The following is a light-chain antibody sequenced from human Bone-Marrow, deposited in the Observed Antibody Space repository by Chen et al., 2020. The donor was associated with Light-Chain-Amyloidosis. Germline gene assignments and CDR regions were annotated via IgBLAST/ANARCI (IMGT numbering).Light chain of an antibody. CDR2: AAS. V-gene: IGKV1-NL1*01. Sequence: DIQMTQSPSSLSASVGARVTITCRASQGISNSLAWYQQKPGKAPKLLLYAASRLESGVPSSFSGSGSGTDYTLTISSLQPEDFATYYCQQYYSTPLYTFGQGTKLEIK. CDR3: QQYYSTPLYT. J-gene: IGKJ2*01. CDR1: QGISNS.